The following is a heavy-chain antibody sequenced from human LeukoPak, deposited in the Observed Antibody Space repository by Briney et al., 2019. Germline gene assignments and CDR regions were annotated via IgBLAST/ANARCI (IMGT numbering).Heavy chain of an antibody. CDR2: IWYDRSDK. V-gene: IGHV3-33*06. CDR3: AKDTSSSYNWFDP. Sequence: GGSVSLSCAASGFNLSSYGMLGVREAPGKGLEWVAVIWYDRSDKYYADSVKVRFTLSRHNSKNTLYLQMNSLRAEDTAVYYCAKDTSSSYNWFDPWGQGTLVTVSS. CDR1: GFNLSSYG. D-gene: IGHD6-6*01. J-gene: IGHJ5*02.